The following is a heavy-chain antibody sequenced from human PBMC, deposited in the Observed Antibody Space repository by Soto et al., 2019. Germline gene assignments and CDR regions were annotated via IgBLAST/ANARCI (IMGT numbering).Heavy chain of an antibody. Sequence: GSLRLSCAASGFTISSNAMYWVRQAPGKGLEWVSGISDRGDTTHYADSVKGRFTISRDTSKNTLYLQLNTLRADDTAVYYCAKDKPGTTSFDYWGQGTLVTVSS. CDR1: GFTISSNA. CDR2: ISDRGDTT. V-gene: IGHV3-23*01. J-gene: IGHJ4*02. CDR3: AKDKPGTTSFDY. D-gene: IGHD1-1*01.